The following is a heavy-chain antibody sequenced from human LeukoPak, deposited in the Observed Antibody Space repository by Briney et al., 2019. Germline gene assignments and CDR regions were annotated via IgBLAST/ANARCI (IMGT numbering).Heavy chain of an antibody. D-gene: IGHD3-22*01. J-gene: IGHJ4*02. CDR1: GGSISSSSYY. CDR2: IYYGENT. Sequence: SETLSLTCTVSGGSISSSSYYWGWIRQPPGKGLEWIGNIYYGENTYYNPSLKSRVTISIDTSNNQFYLKLSSLTAADTAVYYCARRDDSSGYHKIFDYWGQGTLVTVSS. V-gene: IGHV4-39*01. CDR3: ARRDDSSGYHKIFDY.